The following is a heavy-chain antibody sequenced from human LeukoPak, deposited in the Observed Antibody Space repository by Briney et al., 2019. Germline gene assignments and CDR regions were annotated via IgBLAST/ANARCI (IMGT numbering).Heavy chain of an antibody. J-gene: IGHJ4*02. CDR2: IYYSGST. D-gene: IGHD3-22*01. CDR3: ARRGYDSSGYYYAY. Sequence: PSETLSLTCTVSGGSISSSSYYWGWIRQPPGKGLEWIGSIYYSGSTYYNPSLKSRVTISVDTSKNQISLKLSSVTAADTAVYYCARRGYDSSGYYYAYWGQGTLVTVSS. CDR1: GGSISSSSYY. V-gene: IGHV4-39*01.